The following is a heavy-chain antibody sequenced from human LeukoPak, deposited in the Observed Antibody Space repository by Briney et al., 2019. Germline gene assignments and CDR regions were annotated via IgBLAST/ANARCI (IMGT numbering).Heavy chain of an antibody. V-gene: IGHV3-30*04. D-gene: IGHD3-9*01. CDR3: ARTAGGRYFDWLLGFDY. J-gene: IGHJ4*02. Sequence: GRSLRLSCAASGFTFSSYAMHWVRQAPGKGLEWVAVISYDGSNKYYADSVKGRFTISRDNSKNTLYLQMNSLRAEDTAVYYCARTAGGRYFDWLLGFDYWGQGTLDTVSS. CDR1: GFTFSSYA. CDR2: ISYDGSNK.